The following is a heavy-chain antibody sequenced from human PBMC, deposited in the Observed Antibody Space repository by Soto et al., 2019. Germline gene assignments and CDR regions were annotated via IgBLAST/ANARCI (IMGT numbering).Heavy chain of an antibody. J-gene: IGHJ4*02. CDR1: GGSISSYY. D-gene: IGHD3-3*01. V-gene: IGHV4-59*01. CDR3: ARAPYYDFWSGYPCYFDY. Sequence: SETLSLTCTVSGGSISSYYWSWIRQPPGKGLEWIGYIYYSGSTNCNPSLKSRVTISVDTSKNQFSLKLSSVTAADTAVYYCARAPYYDFWSGYPCYFDYWGQGTLVTVSS. CDR2: IYYSGST.